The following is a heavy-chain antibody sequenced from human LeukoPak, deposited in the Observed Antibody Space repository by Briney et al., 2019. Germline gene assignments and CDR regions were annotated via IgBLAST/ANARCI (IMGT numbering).Heavy chain of an antibody. D-gene: IGHD1-14*01. J-gene: IGHJ4*02. Sequence: GRSLRLSCAASGFTVITNDMTWVRQAPGKGLEWVSVLYSDGNTKYADSVQGRFTISRDNSKNTLYLEMNSLSPDDTAVYYCARGVEPLAANTLAYWGQGTLVTVSS. CDR2: LYSDGNT. CDR1: GFTVITND. V-gene: IGHV3-53*01. CDR3: ARGVEPLAANTLAY.